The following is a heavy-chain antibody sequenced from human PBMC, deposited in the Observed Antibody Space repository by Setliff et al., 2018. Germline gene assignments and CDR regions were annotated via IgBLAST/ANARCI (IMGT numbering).Heavy chain of an antibody. D-gene: IGHD1-26*01. CDR1: GYTFTSYA. CDR3: ASCSGRAPCLLPTI. V-gene: IGHV1-3*01. CDR2: INAGNGNT. Sequence: RASVKVSCKASGYTFTSYAMHWVRQAPGQRLEWMGWINAGNGNTKYSQKFQGRVTITRDTSASTAYMELSSLRSEDTAVYYCASCSGRAPCLLPTIWGQGTLVTVSS. J-gene: IGHJ4*02.